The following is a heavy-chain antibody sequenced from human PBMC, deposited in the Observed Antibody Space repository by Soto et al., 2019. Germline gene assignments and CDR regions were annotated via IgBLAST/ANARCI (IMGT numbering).Heavy chain of an antibody. CDR3: ARDLKMGIVAPDAFDI. Sequence: ASVKVSCKASGYTFTSYYMHWVRQAPGQGLEWMGIINPSGGSTSYAQKFQGRVTMTRDTSTSTVYMELSSLRSGDTAVYYCARDLKMGIVAPDAFDIWGQWTVVTVSS. J-gene: IGHJ3*02. CDR1: GYTFTSYY. D-gene: IGHD6-13*01. V-gene: IGHV1-46*01. CDR2: INPSGGST.